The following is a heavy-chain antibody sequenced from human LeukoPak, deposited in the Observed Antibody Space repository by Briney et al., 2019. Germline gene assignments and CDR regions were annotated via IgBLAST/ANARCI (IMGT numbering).Heavy chain of an antibody. CDR3: ARVGCYASRSFLDC. V-gene: IGHV3-48*03. CDR2: ISSSGSII. J-gene: IGHJ4*02. D-gene: IGHD3-10*01. Sequence: GSLRLSCAASGFTFSTYEMNWVRQAPGKGLEWVSYISSSGSIIYYADSVKGRFTISRDNAKNSLYLQMNSLRAEDTAIYYCARVGCYASRSFLDCWGQGTLVTVSS. CDR1: GFTFSTYE.